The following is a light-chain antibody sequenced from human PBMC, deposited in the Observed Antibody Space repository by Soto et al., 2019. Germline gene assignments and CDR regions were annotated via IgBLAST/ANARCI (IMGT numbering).Light chain of an antibody. V-gene: IGKV3-20*01. CDR1: QSVSSSY. Sequence: EIVLTQSPGTLSLSPGERATLSFRASQSVSSSYLAWYQQKPGQAPRLLIYGASSRATGIPDRFSGSGSGTDFTLTISSLEPEDFAVYYCQQYGSSPPSSTFGQGTRLEIK. CDR2: GAS. J-gene: IGKJ5*01. CDR3: QQYGSSPPSST.